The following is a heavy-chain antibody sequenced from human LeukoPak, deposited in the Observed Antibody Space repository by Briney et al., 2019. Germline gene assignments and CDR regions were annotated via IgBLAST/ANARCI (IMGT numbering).Heavy chain of an antibody. CDR1: GFTFSSYA. J-gene: IGHJ4*02. CDR3: ARDRGYCSSTSCYLGAFDY. V-gene: IGHV3-23*01. Sequence: GGSLRLSCAASGFTFSSYAMSWVRQAPGKGLEWVSVISGSGGSTHYADSVKGRFTSSRDNSKNTLYLQMNSLGAEDTAVYYCARDRGYCSSTSCYLGAFDYWGQGTLVTVSS. D-gene: IGHD2-2*01. CDR2: ISGSGGST.